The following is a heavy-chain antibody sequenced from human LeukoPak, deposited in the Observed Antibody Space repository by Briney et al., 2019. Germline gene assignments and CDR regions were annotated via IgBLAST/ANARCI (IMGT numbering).Heavy chain of an antibody. Sequence: SSETLSLTCAVYGGSFSGYYWSWIRQPPGKGLEWIGEINHSGSTNYNPSLKSRVTISVDTSKNQFSLKLSSVTAADTAVYYCARSHFRYDFWSGLESPWQNWFDPWGQGTLVTVSS. CDR1: GGSFSGYY. CDR3: ARSHFRYDFWSGLESPWQNWFDP. V-gene: IGHV4-34*01. CDR2: INHSGST. D-gene: IGHD3-3*01. J-gene: IGHJ5*02.